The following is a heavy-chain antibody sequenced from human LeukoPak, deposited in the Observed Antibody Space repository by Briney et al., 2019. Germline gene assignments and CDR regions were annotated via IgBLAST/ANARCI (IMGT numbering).Heavy chain of an antibody. J-gene: IGHJ4*02. V-gene: IGHV3-13*01. CDR1: GFTFSSYD. D-gene: IGHD1-26*01. CDR3: ARGRGSYYHFDY. CDR2: IGTAGDT. Sequence: GGSLRLSCAASGFTFSSYDMHWVRHATGEGLEWVSSIGTAGDTYYPDSVKGRFTISRENAKNSLYLQMNSLRAGDTAVYYCARGRGSYYHFDYWGQGTLVAVPS.